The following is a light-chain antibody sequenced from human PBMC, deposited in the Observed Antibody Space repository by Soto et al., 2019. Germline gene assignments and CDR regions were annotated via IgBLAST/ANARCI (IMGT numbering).Light chain of an antibody. Sequence: ETVLTQSPGTLSLSPGERVTLSCRTSQSVSGSYLAWYQQKPGQAPRLLMYGASNRASGIPDRFSGSGSGTDFTLTISRLEPEDFAVYYCQQYGGSSLIIFGQGTRLE. CDR3: QQYGGSSLII. CDR2: GAS. J-gene: IGKJ5*01. V-gene: IGKV3-20*01. CDR1: QSVSGSY.